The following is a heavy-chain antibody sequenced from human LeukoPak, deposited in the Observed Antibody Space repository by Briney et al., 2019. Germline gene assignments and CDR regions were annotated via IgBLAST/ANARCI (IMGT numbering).Heavy chain of an antibody. CDR3: ARGGYSYGGASSTGMDV. D-gene: IGHD5-18*01. J-gene: IGHJ6*02. CDR2: ISAYNGNT. V-gene: IGHV1-18*01. CDR1: GYTFTSYG. Sequence: GASVKVSCKASGYTFTSYGISWVRQAPGQGLEWMGCISAYNGNTNYAQKLQGSVTMTTDTSTSTAYMELRSLRSDDTAVYYCARGGYSYGGASSTGMDVWGQGTTVTVSS.